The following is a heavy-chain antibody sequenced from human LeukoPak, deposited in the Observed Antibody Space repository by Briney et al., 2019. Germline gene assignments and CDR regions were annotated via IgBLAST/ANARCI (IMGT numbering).Heavy chain of an antibody. Sequence: GASVKVSCKASGYTFTNYYMHWVRQAPGQGLEWMGVINPSGGSTNHAQKFQGRVTMARDTSTSTVYMELSSLSSEDTAVYYCARASSWYYFDYWGQGTLVTVSS. CDR2: INPSGGST. CDR3: ARASSWYYFDY. V-gene: IGHV1-46*01. J-gene: IGHJ4*02. CDR1: GYTFTNYY. D-gene: IGHD6-13*01.